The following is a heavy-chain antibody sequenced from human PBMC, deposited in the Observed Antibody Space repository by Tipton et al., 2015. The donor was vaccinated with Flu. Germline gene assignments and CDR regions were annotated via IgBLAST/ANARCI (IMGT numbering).Heavy chain of an antibody. CDR2: MNPNSGNT. D-gene: IGHD1-1*01. J-gene: IGHJ2*01. Sequence: QSGAEVEKPGASVKVSCKASGYTFSSYEINWVRQATGQGLEWMGWMNPNSGNTGYAQKFQGRVTMTRNTSISTAYMELTSLTSEDTAVYYCARNRQQSRYFDLWGRGTLVTVSS. CDR1: GYTFSSYE. V-gene: IGHV1-8*01. CDR3: ARNRQQSRYFDL.